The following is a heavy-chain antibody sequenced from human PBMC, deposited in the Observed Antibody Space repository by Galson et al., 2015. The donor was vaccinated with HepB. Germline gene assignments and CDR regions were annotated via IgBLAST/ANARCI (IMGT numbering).Heavy chain of an antibody. CDR2: IWYDGSNK. Sequence: LRLSCAASGFTFSSYGMHWVRQAPGKGLEWVAVIWYDGSNKYYADSVKGRFTISRDNSKNTLYLQMNSLRAEDTAVYYCAREAAAGWFDPWGQGTLVTVSS. CDR3: AREAAAGWFDP. D-gene: IGHD6-13*01. J-gene: IGHJ5*02. V-gene: IGHV3-33*08. CDR1: GFTFSSYG.